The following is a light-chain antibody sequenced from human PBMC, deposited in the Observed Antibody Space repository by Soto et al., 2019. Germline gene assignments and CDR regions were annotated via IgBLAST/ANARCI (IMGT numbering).Light chain of an antibody. Sequence: DIQMTQSPSTLSASVGDRVTITCRASQSISSWLDWYQQKPGKAPKLLIYDASSLESEVPTRFSGSGSGTEFTHTISSLQADDFATYYCQQYNSYSPKITFGGGTKVEIK. J-gene: IGKJ4*01. CDR2: DAS. V-gene: IGKV1-5*01. CDR1: QSISSW. CDR3: QQYNSYSPKIT.